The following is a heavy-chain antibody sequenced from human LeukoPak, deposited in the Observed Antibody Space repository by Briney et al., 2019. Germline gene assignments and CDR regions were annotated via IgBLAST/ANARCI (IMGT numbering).Heavy chain of an antibody. CDR3: ARGSTRPNWFDP. CDR2: INHSGST. D-gene: IGHD2-2*01. Sequence: PSETLSLTCAVYGGSFSGYYWSWIRQPPGKGLEWIGEINHSGSTNYNPSLKSRVTISVDTSKNQFSLKLSSVTAAGTAVYYCARGSTRPNWFDPWGQGTLVTVSS. CDR1: GGSFSGYY. V-gene: IGHV4-34*01. J-gene: IGHJ5*02.